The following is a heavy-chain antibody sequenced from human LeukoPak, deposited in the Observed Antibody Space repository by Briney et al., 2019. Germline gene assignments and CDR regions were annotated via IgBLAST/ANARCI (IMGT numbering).Heavy chain of an antibody. D-gene: IGHD5-18*01. J-gene: IGHJ4*02. CDR2: ISDSGGST. CDR1: GITLSNYG. CDR3: GKTTVGYSSGQKPAWPVDY. V-gene: IGHV3-23*01. Sequence: GGSLRLSCAVSGITLSNYGMSWVRQAPGKGLEWVAGISDSGGSTNYADSVKGRFTISRDNPKNTLYLQMNSLRAEDTAVYYCGKTTVGYSSGQKPAWPVDYWGQGTLVTVSS.